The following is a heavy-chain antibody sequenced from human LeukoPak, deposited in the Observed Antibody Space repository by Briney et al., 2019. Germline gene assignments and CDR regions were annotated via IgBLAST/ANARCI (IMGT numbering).Heavy chain of an antibody. CDR2: ISYDGSIK. J-gene: IGHJ4*02. CDR3: ARDRSEKYSTDC. Sequence: GGSLRLSCAASGFTFRSYAIHWVRQAPGKGLEWVAFISYDGSIKYYADSVKGRFTISRDNSKNTLSLQMNSLRGEDTAVYYCARDRSEKYSTDCWGQGTLVTVSS. CDR1: GFTFRSYA. V-gene: IGHV3-30-3*01. D-gene: IGHD2/OR15-2a*01.